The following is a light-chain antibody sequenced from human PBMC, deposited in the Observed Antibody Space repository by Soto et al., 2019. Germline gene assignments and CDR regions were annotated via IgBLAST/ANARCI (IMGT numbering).Light chain of an antibody. Sequence: QSVLTQPPSVSGAPRQRVTISCSGSSSNIGSNAVNWYQQFPGKAPKLLIYYDDLLASGVPARFSGSKSGTSASLAISGLQSEDEADYYCAAWDDSTKSHVFGTGTKVTVL. CDR3: AAWDDSTKSHV. V-gene: IGLV1-36*01. CDR1: SSNIGSNA. J-gene: IGLJ1*01. CDR2: YDD.